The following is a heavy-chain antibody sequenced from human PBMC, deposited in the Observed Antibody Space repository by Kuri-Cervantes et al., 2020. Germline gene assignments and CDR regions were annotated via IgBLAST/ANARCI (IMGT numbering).Heavy chain of an antibody. V-gene: IGHV3-30*18. CDR2: ISSDETNK. Sequence: GESLKISCAASGFIFSTYGVHWVRQAPGKGLEWVAVISSDETNKYYADSVKGRFTVSRDNSKNTLYLQMNSPRAEDTAVYYCAKERSSGWYDFDSWGQGTLVTVSS. CDR1: GFIFSTYG. J-gene: IGHJ4*02. D-gene: IGHD6-19*01. CDR3: AKERSSGWYDFDS.